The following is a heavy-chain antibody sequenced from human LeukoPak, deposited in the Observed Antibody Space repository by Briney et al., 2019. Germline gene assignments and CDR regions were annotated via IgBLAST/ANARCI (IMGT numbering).Heavy chain of an antibody. J-gene: IGHJ5*02. CDR1: GYTFTSYY. CDR2: INPSGGST. Sequence: GASVQFSCKASGYTFTSYYMHWVRQAPGQGLEWRGIINPSGGSTSYAQKFQGRVTMTRDTSTSTVYMELSSLRSEDTAVYYCARDICSSTSCYWFDPWGQGTLVTVSS. D-gene: IGHD2-2*01. CDR3: ARDICSSTSCYWFDP. V-gene: IGHV1-46*01.